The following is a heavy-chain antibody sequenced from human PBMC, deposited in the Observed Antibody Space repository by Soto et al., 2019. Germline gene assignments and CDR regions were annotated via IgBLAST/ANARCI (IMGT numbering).Heavy chain of an antibody. Sequence: GGSLRLSCAASGFTISSYGMHWVRQAPGKGLEWVAVISYDGSNKYYADSVKGRFTISRDNSKNTLYLQMNSLRAEDTAVYYCAKSGVVAATLHGMDVWGQGTTVTVSS. CDR2: ISYDGSNK. V-gene: IGHV3-30*18. J-gene: IGHJ6*02. D-gene: IGHD2-15*01. CDR3: AKSGVVAATLHGMDV. CDR1: GFTISSYG.